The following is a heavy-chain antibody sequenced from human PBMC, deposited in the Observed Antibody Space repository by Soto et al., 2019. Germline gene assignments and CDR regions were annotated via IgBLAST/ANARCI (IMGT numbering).Heavy chain of an antibody. D-gene: IGHD6-13*01. Sequence: GGSLRLSCAASGFTFSSYGMNWVRQAPGKGLEWVSSISSSSSYIYYADSVKGRFTISRDNAKNSLYLQMNCLRAEDTAVYYCARDLGYSSSWFLSYYGMDVWGQGTTVTVSS. J-gene: IGHJ6*02. V-gene: IGHV3-21*01. CDR1: GFTFSSYG. CDR2: ISSSSSYI. CDR3: ARDLGYSSSWFLSYYGMDV.